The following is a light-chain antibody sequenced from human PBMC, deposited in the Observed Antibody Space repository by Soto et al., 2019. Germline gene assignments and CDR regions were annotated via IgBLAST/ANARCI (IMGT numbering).Light chain of an antibody. J-gene: IGKJ2*03. CDR3: LQYNTFPHS. CDR1: QIIARW. V-gene: IGKV1-5*01. Sequence: DIEMTQFPSTLSASVGDRVTLTCRASQIIARWLAWYQQRPGKPPTLVVFDATKLQSGVPTRFSASGSGADFTLTISSLQPKDFATYYCLQYNTFPHSFGPGTRL. CDR2: DAT.